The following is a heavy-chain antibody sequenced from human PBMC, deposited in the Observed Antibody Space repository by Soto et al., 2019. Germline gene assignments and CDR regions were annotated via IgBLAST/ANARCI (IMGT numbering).Heavy chain of an antibody. J-gene: IGHJ4*02. CDR1: GFTFSDYY. CDR2: ISSSTGYT. CDR3: ARGDSTWSY. Sequence: QVQLVESGGALVKPGGSLRLSCAASGFTFSDYYMSWIRQAPGKGLEWVSHISSSTGYTNYADSEKGRFTISRDNAKKSLYLQMNSLRAEDTAVYYCARGDSTWSYWGQGTLVTVSS. V-gene: IGHV3-11*05. D-gene: IGHD6-13*01.